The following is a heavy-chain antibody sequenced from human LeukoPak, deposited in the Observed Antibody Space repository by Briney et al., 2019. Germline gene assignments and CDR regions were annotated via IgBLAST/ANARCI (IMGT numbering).Heavy chain of an antibody. CDR1: GYSISSGYY. V-gene: IGHV4-61*01. CDR2: IYYSGST. D-gene: IGHD3-3*01. J-gene: IGHJ4*02. CDR3: ARLYYDFWSGYYAFDY. Sequence: SSETLSLTCTVSGYSISSGYYWGWIRQPPGKGLEWIGYIYYSGSTNYNPSLKSRVTISVDTSKNQFSLKLSSVTAADTAVYYCARLYYDFWSGYYAFDYWGQGTLVTVSS.